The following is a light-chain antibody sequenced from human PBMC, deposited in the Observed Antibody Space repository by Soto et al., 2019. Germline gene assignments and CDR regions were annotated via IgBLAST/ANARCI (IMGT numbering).Light chain of an antibody. Sequence: QSVLTQPASVSGSPGQSIAISCTGVRTDVADGYDYVSWYQQHPGQAPQLIIYDASNRPSGVSDRFSGSKSGNTASLTISGLQAEDEAEYYCTSYTSSTPFYVFGNGTKVTVL. CDR3: TSYTSSTPFYV. J-gene: IGLJ1*01. CDR2: DAS. V-gene: IGLV2-14*03. CDR1: RTDVADGYDY.